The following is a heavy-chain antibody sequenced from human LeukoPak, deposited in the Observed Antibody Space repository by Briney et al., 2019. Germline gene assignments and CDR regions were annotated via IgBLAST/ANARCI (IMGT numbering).Heavy chain of an antibody. Sequence: GGSLRLSCAASGFTFTSYSMNWVRQAPGKGLEWVSYISTSSSTIYYADSVKGRFTISRDNSKNTLYLQMNSLRAEDTAVYYCARDEIKQQLVLVGLHWFDPWGQGTLVTVSS. V-gene: IGHV3-48*01. D-gene: IGHD6-13*01. CDR1: GFTFTSYS. CDR3: ARDEIKQQLVLVGLHWFDP. CDR2: ISTSSSTI. J-gene: IGHJ5*02.